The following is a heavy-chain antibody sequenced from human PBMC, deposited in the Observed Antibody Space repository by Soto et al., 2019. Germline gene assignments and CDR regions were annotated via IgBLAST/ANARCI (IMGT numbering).Heavy chain of an antibody. J-gene: IGHJ2*01. V-gene: IGHV3-30-3*01. CDR2: ISYDGSNK. CDR3: ARDPLWGTALVLWYCDL. Sequence: QVQLVESGGGVVQPGRSLRLSCAASGFTFSSYAMHWVRQAPGKGLEWVAVISYDGSNKYYADSVKGRFTISRDNSKNTLYLEMNRLRAEDTAVYYCARDPLWGTALVLWYCDLWCRGTLVTVSS. D-gene: IGHD5-18*01. CDR1: GFTFSSYA.